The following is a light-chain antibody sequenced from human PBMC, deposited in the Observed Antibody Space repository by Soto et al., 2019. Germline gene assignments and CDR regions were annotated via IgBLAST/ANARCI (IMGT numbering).Light chain of an antibody. J-gene: IGLJ3*02. Sequence: ALTQPPSASGSPGQSVTISCTGTSSDVGAYNYVSWYQQYPGKAPKLMIYEVTKRPSGVPDRFSGSKSGNTASLTVSGLQAEDEADYYCTSYVGNDIWVFGGGTKLTVL. CDR2: EVT. CDR3: TSYVGNDIWV. CDR1: SSDVGAYNY. V-gene: IGLV2-8*01.